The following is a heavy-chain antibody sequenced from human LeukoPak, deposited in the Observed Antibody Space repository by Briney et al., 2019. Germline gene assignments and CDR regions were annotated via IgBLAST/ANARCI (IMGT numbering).Heavy chain of an antibody. V-gene: IGHV3-23*01. CDR2: IGASGEST. D-gene: IGHD3-10*01. CDR3: ARDEISGMLDY. Sequence: GGSLGLSCAASGFIFSVAAMTWVRQAPGKGLEWVSLIGASGESTYYADSVKGRFTISRDNSKNTLYLQMNSLRAEDTAVYYCARDEISGMLDYWGQGTLVTVSS. CDR1: GFIFSVAA. J-gene: IGHJ4*02.